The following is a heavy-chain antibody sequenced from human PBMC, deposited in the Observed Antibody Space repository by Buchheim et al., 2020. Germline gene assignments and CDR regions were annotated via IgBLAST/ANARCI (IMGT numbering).Heavy chain of an antibody. D-gene: IGHD2-2*01. CDR3: AKGLLVYCSSTSCPPDYGMDV. CDR2: SSWDGGRP. J-gene: IGHJ6*02. V-gene: IGHV3-43D*04. CDR1: GFTFDDYA. Sequence: EMQLVESGGVVVQPGGSLRLSCAASGFTFDDYAMHWVRQAPGKGLEWVSLSSWDGGRPYYGDPVKGRFTISSDNSKQSLDLQMNSLRAEDTALYYCAKGLLVYCSSTSCPPDYGMDVWGQGTT.